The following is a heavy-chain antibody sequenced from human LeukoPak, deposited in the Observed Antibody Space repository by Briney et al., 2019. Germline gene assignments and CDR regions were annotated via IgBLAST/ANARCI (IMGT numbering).Heavy chain of an antibody. CDR1: GYTFTSYG. Sequence: GASVKVSCKASGYTFTSYGISWVRQAPGQGLEWMGWISAYNGNTNYAQKLQGRVTMTTDTSTSTAYMELRSLRSDDTAVYYCARAQLPYYYYGMDVWGQGTTVTVSS. V-gene: IGHV1-18*01. D-gene: IGHD2-2*01. J-gene: IGHJ6*02. CDR2: ISAYNGNT. CDR3: ARAQLPYYYYGMDV.